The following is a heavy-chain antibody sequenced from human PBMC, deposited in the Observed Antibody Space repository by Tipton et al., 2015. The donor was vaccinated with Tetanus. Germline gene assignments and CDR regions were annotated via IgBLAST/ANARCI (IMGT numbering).Heavy chain of an antibody. V-gene: IGHV4-31*03. Sequence: TLSLTCIVSGGSISSGGYYWSWVRQHPGKGLEWVGYIYDSGSIYYNPSLKSRVSISIDTSKNQFSLKLSSVTAADTAVYYCARERYIHYGRDVWGQGTTVTVSS. D-gene: IGHD1-1*01. J-gene: IGHJ6*02. CDR2: IYDSGSI. CDR3: ARERYIHYGRDV. CDR1: GGSISSGGYY.